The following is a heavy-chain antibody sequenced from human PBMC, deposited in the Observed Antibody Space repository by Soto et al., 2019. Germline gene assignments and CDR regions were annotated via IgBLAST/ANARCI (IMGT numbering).Heavy chain of an antibody. CDR2: ISPDATTI. V-gene: IGHV3-74*01. CDR3: ASAGSFRFDY. CDR1: GFTLSSHW. D-gene: IGHD3-10*01. J-gene: IGHJ4*02. Sequence: EVQLMESGGGLVQPGGSLRLSCAASGFTLSSHWVHWVRQAPGKGLMWVSRISPDATTINYADSVKGRFSIYRDNANNMLDLQMNSLTDEDTAVYYCASAGSFRFDYWGQGTLVTVSS.